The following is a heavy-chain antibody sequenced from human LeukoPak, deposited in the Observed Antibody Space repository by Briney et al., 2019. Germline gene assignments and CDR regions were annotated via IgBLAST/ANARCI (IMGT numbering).Heavy chain of an antibody. CDR2: IYYSGST. CDR1: GGSISSYY. Sequence: SETLSLTCTVSGGSISSYYWSWIRQPPGKGLEWIGYIYYSGSTSYNPSLKSRVTISVDTSKNQFSLKLSSVTAADTAVYYCARGVYYYGSGRPYNWFDPWGQGTLVTVSS. J-gene: IGHJ5*02. CDR3: ARGVYYYGSGRPYNWFDP. D-gene: IGHD3-10*01. V-gene: IGHV4-59*01.